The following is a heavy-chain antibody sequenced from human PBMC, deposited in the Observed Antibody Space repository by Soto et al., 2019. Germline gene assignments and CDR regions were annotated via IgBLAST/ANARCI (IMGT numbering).Heavy chain of an antibody. V-gene: IGHV4-34*01. Sequence: QVQLQQWGAGPLRPLETLSLTCGVSGGSFSGYYWAWIRQSPGKGLEWIGEINDRGSINYNPSLKGRVSISVATSKNHYSLNLRSVTAADTAVYYCARESHDILTGPPWVWYFDLWGRGTLVTVSS. J-gene: IGHJ2*01. D-gene: IGHD3-9*01. CDR2: INDRGSI. CDR1: GGSFSGYY. CDR3: ARESHDILTGPPWVWYFDL.